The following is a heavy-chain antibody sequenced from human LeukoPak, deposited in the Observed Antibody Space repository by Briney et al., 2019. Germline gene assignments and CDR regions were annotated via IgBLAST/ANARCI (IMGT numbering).Heavy chain of an antibody. J-gene: IGHJ5*02. V-gene: IGHV4-39*01. CDR3: ARHGESNSWYTWFDP. Sequence: PSETLSPTCTVSGDSISSSSYYWGWIRQPPGKGLEWIGSIYYSGSTHYNPSLKSRVTISVDTSKNQFSLNLSSVTAADTAVYYCARHGESNSWYTWFDPWGQGTLVTVSS. CDR2: IYYSGST. D-gene: IGHD6-13*01. CDR1: GDSISSSSYY.